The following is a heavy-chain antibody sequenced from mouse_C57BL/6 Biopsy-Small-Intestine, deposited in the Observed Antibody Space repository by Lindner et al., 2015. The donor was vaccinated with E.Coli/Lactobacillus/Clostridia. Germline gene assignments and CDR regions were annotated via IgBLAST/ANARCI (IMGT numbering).Heavy chain of an antibody. Sequence: VQLQESGAELVKPGASVKLSCTASGFDIKDYYIHWVKQRTEQGLEWIGRIDPEDGETECAPKFQGKATITADTSSNTAYLQLSGLTSEDTAVYYCAPLFAYWGQGTLVTVSA. CDR1: GFDIKDYY. CDR2: IDPEDGET. V-gene: IGHV14-2*01. CDR3: APLFAY. J-gene: IGHJ3*01. D-gene: IGHD6-1*01.